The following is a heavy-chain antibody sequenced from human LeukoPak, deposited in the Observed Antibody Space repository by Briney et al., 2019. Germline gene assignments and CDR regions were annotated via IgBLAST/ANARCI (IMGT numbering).Heavy chain of an antibody. V-gene: IGHV3-23*01. D-gene: IGHD4-17*01. CDR3: ARDVHQYYGDLDY. J-gene: IGHJ4*02. Sequence: GGLQRLSCAASGFTVSSSYMNWVRQAPGKGLEWVSGISLSGDNTYYADSVKGRFAIFRDISKNTLYLQMNSPRVEDTAVYYCARDVHQYYGDLDYWGQGTLVSASS. CDR2: ISLSGDNT. CDR1: GFTVSSSY.